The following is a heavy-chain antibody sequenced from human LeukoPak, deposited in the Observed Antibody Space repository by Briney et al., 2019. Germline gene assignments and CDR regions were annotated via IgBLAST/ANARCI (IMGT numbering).Heavy chain of an antibody. V-gene: IGHV3-7*01. CDR2: IKQDGSEK. J-gene: IGHJ6*03. CDR1: GFTFSSYW. Sequence: PGGSLRLSCAASGFTFSSYWMSWVRQAPGKGLEWVANIKQDGSEKYYVDSVKGRFTISRDNAKNSLYLQMNSLRAEDTAVYYCARSTSYSSNWYAYYYYYYMDVWGKGTTVTVSS. CDR3: ARSTSYSSNWYAYYYYYYMDV. D-gene: IGHD6-13*01.